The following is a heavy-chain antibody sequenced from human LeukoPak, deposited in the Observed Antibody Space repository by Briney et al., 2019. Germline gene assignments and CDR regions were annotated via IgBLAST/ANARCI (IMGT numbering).Heavy chain of an antibody. D-gene: IGHD5-12*01. CDR2: ISAYNGNT. J-gene: IGHJ4*02. V-gene: IGHV1-18*01. CDR1: GYTFTSYD. CDR3: ARDLARYGGYDSYFDY. Sequence: ASVKVSCKASGYTFTSYDINWVRQATGQGLEWMGWISAYNGNTNYAQKLQGRVTMTTDTSTSTAYMELRSLRSDDTAVYYCARDLARYGGYDSYFDYWGQGTLVTVSS.